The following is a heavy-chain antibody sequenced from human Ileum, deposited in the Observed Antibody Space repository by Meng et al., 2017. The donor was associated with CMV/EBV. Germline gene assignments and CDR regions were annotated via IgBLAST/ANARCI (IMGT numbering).Heavy chain of an antibody. D-gene: IGHD3-10*01. J-gene: IGHJ6*02. CDR2: INPNSGGT. CDR1: GYTFTAFY. CDR3: AKIAVTRRGDYYNTMDV. Sequence: ASVKVSCKAPGYTFTAFYIHWVRQAPGQGLEWMGWINPNSGGTNYAQRFQGRVIMTRDTSITTAYMELSSLRSDDTAVYYCAKIAVTRRGDYYNTMDVWGQGTTVTVSS. V-gene: IGHV1-2*02.